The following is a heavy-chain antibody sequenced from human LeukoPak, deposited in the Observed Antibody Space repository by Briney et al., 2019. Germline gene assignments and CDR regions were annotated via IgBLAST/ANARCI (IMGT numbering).Heavy chain of an antibody. V-gene: IGHV4-39*07. D-gene: IGHD3-10*01. J-gene: IGHJ4*02. CDR1: SGSISTSNYY. Sequence: SETLSLACTVSSGSISTSNYYWGWVRQPPGKALEWIGNIFYSGSTYYNPSLKSRVTISVDTSKNQFSLKLSSVTAADTAVYYCARIGNLWFGDYWGQGTLVTVSS. CDR3: ARIGNLWFGDY. CDR2: IFYSGST.